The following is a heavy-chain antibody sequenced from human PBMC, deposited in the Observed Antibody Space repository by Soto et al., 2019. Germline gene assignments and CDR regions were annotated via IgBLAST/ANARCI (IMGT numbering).Heavy chain of an antibody. CDR3: AKNPRPQSPLDY. V-gene: IGHV3-23*01. Sequence: LRLSCAASGFTFSSYAMSWVRQAPGKGLEWVSAISGSGGSTYYADSVKGRFTISRDNSKNTLYLQMNSLRAEDTAVYYSAKNPRPQSPLDYLRQGXLVTVSS. CDR1: GFTFSSYA. CDR2: ISGSGGST. J-gene: IGHJ4*02.